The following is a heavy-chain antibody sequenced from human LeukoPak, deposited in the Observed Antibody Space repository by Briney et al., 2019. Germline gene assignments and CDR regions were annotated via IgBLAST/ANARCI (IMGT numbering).Heavy chain of an antibody. D-gene: IGHD3-22*01. CDR3: ATYYYDSSGYYYVRAEHAFDI. CDR1: GYTFTGYC. CDR2: INPNSGGT. V-gene: IGHV1-2*02. J-gene: IGHJ3*02. Sequence: ASVKVSCKASGYTFTGYCMHWVRQAPGQGLEWMGWINPNSGGTNYAQKFQGRVTMTRDTSISTAYMELSRLRSDDTAVYYCATYYYDSSGYYYVRAEHAFDIWGQGTMVTVSS.